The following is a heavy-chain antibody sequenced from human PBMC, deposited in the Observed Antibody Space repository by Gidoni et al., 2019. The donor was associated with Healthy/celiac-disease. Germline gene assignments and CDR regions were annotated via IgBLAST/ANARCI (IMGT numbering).Heavy chain of an antibody. D-gene: IGHD6-19*01. CDR2: IFSNDEK. CDR1: GFSLSNARLG. V-gene: IGHV2-26*01. Sequence: QVTLKESGPVLVKPTETLTLTCTVSGFSLSNARLGVSWIRQPPGKALEWLAHIFSNDEKSYSTSLKSRLTISKDTSKSQVVLTMTNMDPVDTATYYCARRIGSSGWPRYYYGMDVWGQGTTVTVSS. CDR3: ARRIGSSGWPRYYYGMDV. J-gene: IGHJ6*02.